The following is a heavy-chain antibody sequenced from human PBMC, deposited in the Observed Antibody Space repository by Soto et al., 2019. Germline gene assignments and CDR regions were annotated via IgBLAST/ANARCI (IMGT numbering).Heavy chain of an antibody. CDR3: ARRKSYYDSSGYYPLFDY. Sequence: GGSLRLSCAASGFTVSSNYMSWVRQAPGMGLEWVSIIYGDGSSYYADSVKGRFTISRDNSKNTLYLQMNSLRAEDTAVYYCARRKSYYDSSGYYPLFDYWGRGTLVTVSS. V-gene: IGHV3-53*01. CDR2: IYGDGSS. D-gene: IGHD3-22*01. CDR1: GFTVSSNY. J-gene: IGHJ4*02.